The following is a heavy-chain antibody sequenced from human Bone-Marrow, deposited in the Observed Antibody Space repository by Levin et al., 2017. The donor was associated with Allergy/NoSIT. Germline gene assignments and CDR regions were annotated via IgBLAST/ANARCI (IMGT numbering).Heavy chain of an antibody. Sequence: GGSLRLSCAASGFTFSSYAMHWVRQAPGKGLEWVAVISYDGSNKYYADSVKGRFTISRDNSKNTLYLQMNSLRAEDTAVYYCARAVSNITIFGVVPGGWFDPWGQGTLVTVSS. V-gene: IGHV3-30*04. CDR1: GFTFSSYA. CDR2: ISYDGSNK. CDR3: ARAVSNITIFGVVPGGWFDP. J-gene: IGHJ5*02. D-gene: IGHD3-3*01.